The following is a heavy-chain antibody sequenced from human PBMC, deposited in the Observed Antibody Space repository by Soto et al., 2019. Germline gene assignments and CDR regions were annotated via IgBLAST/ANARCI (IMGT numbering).Heavy chain of an antibody. Sequence: QVQLVESGGGVVRPGRSLRLSCAATGFSFSPHGMHWVRRAPGQGLEWVAVIVNDGREQDYSDSVKGRFTISRDNSKNTVYLQMNNLGAEYKAVYYCARDDNYAGYGRDHWGQGLLVTVSS. J-gene: IGHJ4*02. CDR2: IVNDGREQ. CDR3: ARDDNYAGYGRDH. CDR1: GFSFSPHG. D-gene: IGHD4-17*01. V-gene: IGHV3-33*01.